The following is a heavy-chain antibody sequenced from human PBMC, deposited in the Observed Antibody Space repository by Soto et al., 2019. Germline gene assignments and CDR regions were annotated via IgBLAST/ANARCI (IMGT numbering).Heavy chain of an antibody. Sequence: QLQLQESGPGLVKPSETLSLICTVSGGSISSSSYYWAWIRQPPGKELDWIGNIYYSGSAYYNPSLKSRVTISVDTSKNQFSLKLSSVTATDTAVYYCARKYSGFSKWFDPWGQGTLVTVSS. CDR1: GGSISSSSYY. CDR3: ARKYSGFSKWFDP. V-gene: IGHV4-39*01. D-gene: IGHD5-12*01. J-gene: IGHJ5*02. CDR2: IYYSGSA.